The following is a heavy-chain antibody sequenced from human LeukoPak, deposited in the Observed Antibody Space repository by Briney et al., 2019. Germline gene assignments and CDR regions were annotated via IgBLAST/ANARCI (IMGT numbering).Heavy chain of an antibody. CDR3: AGREVRGVVFDY. Sequence: SETLSLTCAVYGGSFSGYYWSWIRQPPGKGLEWIGEINHSGGTNYNPSLKSRVTISVDTSKNQFSLKLSSVTAADTAVYYCAGREVRGVVFDYWGQGTLVTVSS. CDR1: GGSFSGYY. D-gene: IGHD3-10*01. J-gene: IGHJ4*02. V-gene: IGHV4-34*01. CDR2: INHSGGT.